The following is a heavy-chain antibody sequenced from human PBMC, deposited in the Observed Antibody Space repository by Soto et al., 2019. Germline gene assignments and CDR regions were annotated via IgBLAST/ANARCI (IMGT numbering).Heavy chain of an antibody. Sequence: QVQLVQSGAEVKKPGASVKVSCKASGYTFTSYDINWVRQATGQGLEWMGWMKPNSGNTGYAQKFQGRVTXAXXTPITTAHMELSRLRSEDTAVYYCACPLYGAHVDYWGQGALVTVSS. CDR3: ACPLYGAHVDY. CDR2: MKPNSGNT. CDR1: GYTFTSYD. V-gene: IGHV1-8*01. D-gene: IGHD4-17*01. J-gene: IGHJ4*02.